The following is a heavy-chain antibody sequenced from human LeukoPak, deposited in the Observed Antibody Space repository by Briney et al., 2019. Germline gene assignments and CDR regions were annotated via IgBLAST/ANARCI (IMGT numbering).Heavy chain of an antibody. J-gene: IGHJ4*02. Sequence: GESLRLSCAASGFTFSSYAMSWVRQAPGKGLDWVSAISGSGDSTYYADSVKGRFTISRDNSKNTLYLQMNSLRAEDTAVYYCTKSSSSPRFFDYWGQGTLVTVSS. V-gene: IGHV3-23*01. D-gene: IGHD6-6*01. CDR1: GFTFSSYA. CDR2: ISGSGDST. CDR3: TKSSSSPRFFDY.